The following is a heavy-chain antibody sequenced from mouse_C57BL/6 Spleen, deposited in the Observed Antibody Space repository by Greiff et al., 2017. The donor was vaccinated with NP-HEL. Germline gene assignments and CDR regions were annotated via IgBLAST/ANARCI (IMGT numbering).Heavy chain of an antibody. J-gene: IGHJ1*03. CDR1: EYEFPSHD. V-gene: IGHV5-2*01. D-gene: IGHD1-1*01. CDR2: INSDGGST. Sequence: EVHLVESGGGLVQPGESLKLSCESNEYEFPSHDMSWVRKTPEKRLELVAAINSDGGSTYYPDTMERRFIISRDNTKKTLYLQMSSLRSEDTALYYCARSGYYYGSGYWYFDVWGTGTTVTVSS. CDR3: ARSGYYYGSGYWYFDV.